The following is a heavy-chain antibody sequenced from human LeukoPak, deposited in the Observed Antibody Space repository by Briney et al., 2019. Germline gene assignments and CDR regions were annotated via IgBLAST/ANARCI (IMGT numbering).Heavy chain of an antibody. Sequence: SETLSLTCTVSGGSISSGSYYWSWIRQPDGKELEWIGRMYTSGSTNYNPSLKSRVTISVDTSKNQFSLKLSSVTAADTAVYYCARERSSWYNWFDPWGQGTLVTVSS. CDR2: MYTSGST. CDR1: GGSISSGSYY. J-gene: IGHJ5*02. V-gene: IGHV4-61*02. CDR3: ARERSSWYNWFDP. D-gene: IGHD6-13*01.